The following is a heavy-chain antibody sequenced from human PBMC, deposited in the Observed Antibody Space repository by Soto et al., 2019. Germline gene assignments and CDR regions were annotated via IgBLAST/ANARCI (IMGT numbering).Heavy chain of an antibody. CDR1: GYTFTSYY. CDR2: INPSGGST. D-gene: IGHD2-8*01. J-gene: IGHJ4*02. V-gene: IGHV1-46*01. Sequence: ASVKVSCKASGYTFTSYYMHWVRQAPGQGLEWMGIINPSGGSTSYAQKFQGRVTMTRDTSTSTVYMELGSLRSEDTAVYYCAREPGACTNGVCYRPYFYYWGQGTLVTASS. CDR3: AREPGACTNGVCYRPYFYY.